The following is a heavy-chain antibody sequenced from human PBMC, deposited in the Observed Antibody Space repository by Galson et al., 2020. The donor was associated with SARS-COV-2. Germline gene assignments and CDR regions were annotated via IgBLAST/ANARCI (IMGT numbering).Heavy chain of an antibody. J-gene: IGHJ4*02. CDR1: GGAITSFY. CDR2: VYYVGVT. V-gene: IGHV4-59*12. Sequence: ASETLSLTCSVSGGAITSFYWSWLRQAPGKGLEWIGYVYYVGVTRYSPSLESRVSILTDTSNNQLSLTLNSVTAGDTAVYYCARDLGGSGAFDYWGQGILVTVS. D-gene: IGHD3-10*01. CDR3: ARDLGGSGAFDY.